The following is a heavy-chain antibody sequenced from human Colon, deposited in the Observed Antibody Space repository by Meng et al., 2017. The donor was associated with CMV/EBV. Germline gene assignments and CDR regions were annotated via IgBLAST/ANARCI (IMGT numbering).Heavy chain of an antibody. J-gene: IGHJ4*02. D-gene: IGHD3/OR15-3a*01. Sequence: GHVLESGGGLVQPGGSLRLSCAASEFTFSSFAMSWVRQAPGKGLEWVSTISATGGTTYYADSVEGRFTISRDNSKNTLYLQMNSLRAEDTAVYYCARLRQFLDTPYWGQGTLVTVSS. CDR2: ISATGGTT. CDR1: EFTFSSFA. CDR3: ARLRQFLDTPY. V-gene: IGHV3-23*01.